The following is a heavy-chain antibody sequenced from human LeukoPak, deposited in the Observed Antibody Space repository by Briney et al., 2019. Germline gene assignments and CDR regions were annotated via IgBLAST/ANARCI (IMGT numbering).Heavy chain of an antibody. CDR1: GFTFSSYG. D-gene: IGHD3-22*01. J-gene: IGHJ1*01. V-gene: IGHV3-33*06. CDR2: IWYDGSNK. Sequence: GRSLRLSCAASGFTFSSYGMHWVRQAPGKGLEWVALIWYDGSNKYYADSVKGRFTISRDNSKNTLYLQMNSLRAEDTAVYYCAKTYYDSSGRTRWVFQHWGQGTLVTVSS. CDR3: AKTYYDSSGRTRWVFQH.